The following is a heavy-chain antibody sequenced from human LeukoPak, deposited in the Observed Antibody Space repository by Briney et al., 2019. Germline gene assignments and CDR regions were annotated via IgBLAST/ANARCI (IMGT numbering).Heavy chain of an antibody. J-gene: IGHJ4*02. CDR2: IKQDGSEK. V-gene: IGHV3-7*03. Sequence: PGGSLRLSCAATGFAFSSYAMSWVRQAPGKGLEWVANIKQDGSEKYYVDSVKGRFTISRDNAKNSLYLQMNSLRAEDTAVYYCARDTGYFDWPSPFDYWGQGTLVTVSS. CDR1: GFAFSSYA. CDR3: ARDTGYFDWPSPFDY. D-gene: IGHD3-9*01.